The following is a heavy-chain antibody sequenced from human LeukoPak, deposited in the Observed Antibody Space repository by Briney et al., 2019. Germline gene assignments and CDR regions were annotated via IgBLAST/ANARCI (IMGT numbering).Heavy chain of an antibody. CDR3: ARGGYYDSSGYPTCLDY. CDR2: INPSGGST. Sequence: GASVKVSCKTSGYTFTSYYMHWVRQAPGQGLEWMGIINPSGGSTNYAQKFQGRVTMTRDMSTSSVYMELSSLRSEDTAVYYCARGGYYDSSGYPTCLDYWGQGTLVTVSS. D-gene: IGHD3-22*01. V-gene: IGHV1-46*01. J-gene: IGHJ4*02. CDR1: GYTFTSYY.